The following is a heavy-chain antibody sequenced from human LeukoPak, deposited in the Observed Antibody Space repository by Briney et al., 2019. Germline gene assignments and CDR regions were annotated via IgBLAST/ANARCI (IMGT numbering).Heavy chain of an antibody. CDR1: GFTFSTFG. CDR3: AKSDYYDSSGHPSSFDY. J-gene: IGHJ4*02. V-gene: IGHV3-48*01. CDR2: VSSSSTTI. Sequence: GGSLRLSCVASGFTFSTFGMNWVRQAPGKGLEWVSYVSSSSTTIYYADSVKGRFTISRDNSKNTLYLQMNSLRVEDTAIYYCAKSDYYDSSGHPSSFDYWGQGTLVTVSS. D-gene: IGHD3-22*01.